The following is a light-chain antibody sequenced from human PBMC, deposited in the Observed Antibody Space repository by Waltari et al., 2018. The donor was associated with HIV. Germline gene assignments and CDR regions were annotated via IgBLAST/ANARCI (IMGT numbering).Light chain of an antibody. CDR1: QSLLYSSNNKNY. CDR3: QQYYSSPYT. V-gene: IGKV4-1*01. CDR2: CAT. Sequence: DIVLTQSPDSLAVSLGERATINCRSSQSLLYSSNNKNYLAWYQQKPGQPPKLLFYCATTRESGVPDRFSGSGSGADFTLTISSLQAEDVAVYSCQQYYSSPYTFGQGTKLEIK. J-gene: IGKJ2*01.